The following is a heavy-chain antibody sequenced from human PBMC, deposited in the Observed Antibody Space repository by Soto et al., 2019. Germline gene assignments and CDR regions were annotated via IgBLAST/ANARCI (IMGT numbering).Heavy chain of an antibody. J-gene: IGHJ3*02. V-gene: IGHV3-53*04. D-gene: IGHD3-3*01. CDR3: ARGPAPRAEIFGVVAGAFDI. Sequence: GGSLRLSCAASGFTVSSNYMSWVRQAPGKGLEWVSVIYSGGSTYYADSVKGRFTISRHNSKNTLYLQMNSLRAEDTAVYYCARGPAPRAEIFGVVAGAFDIWGQGTMVTVSS. CDR2: IYSGGST. CDR1: GFTVSSNY.